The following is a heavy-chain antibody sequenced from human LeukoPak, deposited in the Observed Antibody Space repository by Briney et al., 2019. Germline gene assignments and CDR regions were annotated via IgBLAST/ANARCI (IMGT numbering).Heavy chain of an antibody. J-gene: IGHJ4*02. CDR1: GGTFSSYA. D-gene: IGHD2-21*02. CDR2: IIPIFGTT. Sequence: SVKVSCTASGGTFSSYAISWVRQAPGQGLEWMGGIIPIFGTTNYAQKFQGRVTITADESTSTAYMELSSLRSEDTAVYYCARGVTAIGAFDYWGQGTLVTVSS. V-gene: IGHV1-69*13. CDR3: ARGVTAIGAFDY.